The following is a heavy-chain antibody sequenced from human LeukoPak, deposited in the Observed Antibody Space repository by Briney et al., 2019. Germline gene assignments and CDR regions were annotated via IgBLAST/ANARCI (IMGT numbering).Heavy chain of an antibody. Sequence: SVKVSCKASGGTFSSYAISWVRQAPGQGLEWMGKIIPILGIANYAQKFQGRVTTTEDTSTDTAYMELSSLRSEDTAVYYCATWHGGVVNWGQGTLVTVSS. CDR1: GGTFSSYA. CDR3: ATWHGGVVN. J-gene: IGHJ4*02. V-gene: IGHV1-69*04. D-gene: IGHD3-3*01. CDR2: IIPILGIA.